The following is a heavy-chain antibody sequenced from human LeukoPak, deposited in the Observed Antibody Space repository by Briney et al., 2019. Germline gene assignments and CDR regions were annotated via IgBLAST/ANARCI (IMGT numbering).Heavy chain of an antibody. V-gene: IGHV3-30*03. Sequence: GSLRLSCAASEFTFSGYWMNWVRQAPGKGLEWVASISYDGNNKYYADSVKGRFTISRDNSKNTLYLQMNSLRPEDTAVFYCAREYSGSVNDAFDIWGQGTMVTVSS. CDR1: EFTFSGYW. CDR2: ISYDGNNK. J-gene: IGHJ3*02. CDR3: AREYSGSVNDAFDI. D-gene: IGHD1-26*01.